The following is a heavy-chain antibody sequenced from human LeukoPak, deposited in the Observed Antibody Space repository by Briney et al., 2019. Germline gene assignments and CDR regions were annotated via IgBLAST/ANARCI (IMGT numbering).Heavy chain of an antibody. J-gene: IGHJ3*02. D-gene: IGHD1-26*01. CDR3: AKWGAENAFDI. V-gene: IGHV1-2*02. CDR2: INPHSGGT. Sequence: ASVNVSYRATGYTSTNWYILWVRQAPGQGPEWMGWINPHSGGTNYAQKFQGRVTMTRDTSITTAYMELSRLRSDDTAVYYCAKWGAENAFDIWGQGTMVTVSS. CDR1: GYTSTNWY.